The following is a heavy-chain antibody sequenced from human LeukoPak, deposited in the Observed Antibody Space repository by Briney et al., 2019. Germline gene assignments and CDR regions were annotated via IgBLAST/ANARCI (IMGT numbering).Heavy chain of an antibody. CDR3: ARWGSYGDHPGISLGGYYCYFDY. D-gene: IGHD3-22*01. J-gene: IGHJ4*02. CDR1: GYTFTSNG. Sequence: ASVKVSCKASGYTFTSNGISWVRQAPGQGLEWVGRINAYNGNTNYAQKLQGRVTMTTDTSTSTAYMELRSLRSDDTAVYYCARWGSYGDHPGISLGGYYCYFDYWGQGTLVTVSS. V-gene: IGHV1-18*01. CDR2: INAYNGNT.